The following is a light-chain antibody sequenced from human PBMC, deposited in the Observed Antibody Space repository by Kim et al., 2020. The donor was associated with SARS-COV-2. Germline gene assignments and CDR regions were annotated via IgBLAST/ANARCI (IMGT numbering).Light chain of an antibody. CDR1: QSVSK. Sequence: EIVMTQSPATLSVSPGERATLSCRASQSVSKLAWYQQRPGQAPRLLIYGASTRATGIPARFSGSGSGTEFTLTISSLQSEDFAVYYCQQYNIWRTFGQGTKVE. V-gene: IGKV3-15*01. J-gene: IGKJ1*01. CDR2: GAS. CDR3: QQYNIWRT.